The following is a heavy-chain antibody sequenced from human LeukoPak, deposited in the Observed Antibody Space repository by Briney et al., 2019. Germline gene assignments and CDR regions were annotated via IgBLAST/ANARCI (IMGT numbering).Heavy chain of an antibody. CDR2: ISAYNCNT. J-gene: IGHJ5*02. Sequence: ASVKVSCKASGYTFTSYGISWVRQAPGQGLEWMGWISAYNCNTNYAQKLQGRVTMTTDTSTSTAYMELRSLRSDDTAVYYCARVRPIVVVPAAIRKNWFDPWGQGTLVTVSS. CDR3: ARVRPIVVVPAAIRKNWFDP. V-gene: IGHV1-18*01. D-gene: IGHD2-2*01. CDR1: GYTFTSYG.